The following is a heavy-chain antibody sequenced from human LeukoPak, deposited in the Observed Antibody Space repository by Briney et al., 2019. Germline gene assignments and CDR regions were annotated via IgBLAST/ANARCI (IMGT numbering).Heavy chain of an antibody. Sequence: GGSLRLSCAASGFTFSNYWMHWVRQAPGKGLVWVSRIDPDGSAIRYADSVRGRFTISRDNAKNTLYLEMNSLGAEDTAVYYCASLGRLRSWGQGTLVTVSS. CDR3: ASLGRLRS. CDR1: GFTFSNYW. J-gene: IGHJ5*02. D-gene: IGHD3-3*01. V-gene: IGHV3-74*01. CDR2: IDPDGSAI.